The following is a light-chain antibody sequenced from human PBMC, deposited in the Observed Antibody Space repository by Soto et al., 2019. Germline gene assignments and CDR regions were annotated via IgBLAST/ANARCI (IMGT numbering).Light chain of an antibody. Sequence: QLTQSPSTLSASVGDRVTITCRASQGIRSALAWYQQKPGKAPKLLIYDASSLESGVPSRFSGSGSGTDFTLTISSLQPEDFATYYCQQFNNYLWTFGQGTKVDIK. CDR1: QGIRSA. J-gene: IGKJ1*01. V-gene: IGKV1D-13*01. CDR3: QQFNNYLWT. CDR2: DAS.